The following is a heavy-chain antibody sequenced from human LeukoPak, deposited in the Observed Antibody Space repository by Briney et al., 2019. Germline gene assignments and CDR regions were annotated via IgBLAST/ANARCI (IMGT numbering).Heavy chain of an antibody. CDR3: ARVRDGYNDAYDI. D-gene: IGHD5-24*01. CDR2: IYYDGST. CDR1: GASISSFY. V-gene: IGHV4-59*01. Sequence: PSETLSLTCTVSGASISSFYWSWIRQPPGKGLEWVGYIYYDGSTNYNPSLKSRLTISVDMSKNQFSLKLNSVTAADTAVYYCARVRDGYNDAYDIWGQGTMVTVHS. J-gene: IGHJ3*02.